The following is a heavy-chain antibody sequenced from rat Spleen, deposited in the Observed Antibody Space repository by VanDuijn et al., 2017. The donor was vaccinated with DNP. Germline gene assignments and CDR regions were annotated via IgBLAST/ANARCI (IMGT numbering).Heavy chain of an antibody. J-gene: IGHJ2*01. CDR3: ARWGDYFDY. CDR2: ISYSGAT. Sequence: EVQLQESGPGLVKPSQPVSLTCSVTGSSITSNYWGWIREFPGNKMEYIGHISYSGATNYNPSLKRRISITRDTSKNQFFLQLNSVTTEDTATYYCARWGDYFDYWGQGVMVTVSS. V-gene: IGHV3-1*01. CDR1: GSSITSNY.